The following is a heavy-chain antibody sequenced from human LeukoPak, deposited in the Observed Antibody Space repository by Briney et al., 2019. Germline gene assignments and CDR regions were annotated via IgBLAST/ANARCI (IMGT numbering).Heavy chain of an antibody. Sequence: SESLSLTCAVYGGSFSGYYWSWIRQPPGKGLEWIGEINHSGSTNYNPSLKSRVTISVGTSKNQFSLKLNSVTAADTAVYYCARWSGYYDSSGFDPWGQGTLVTVSS. J-gene: IGHJ5*02. D-gene: IGHD3-22*01. CDR2: INHSGST. V-gene: IGHV4-34*01. CDR3: ARWSGYYDSSGFDP. CDR1: GGSFSGYY.